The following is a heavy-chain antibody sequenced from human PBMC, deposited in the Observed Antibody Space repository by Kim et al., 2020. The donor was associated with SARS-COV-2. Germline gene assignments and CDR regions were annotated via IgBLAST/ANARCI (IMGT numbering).Heavy chain of an antibody. V-gene: IGHV3-23*01. CDR3: ARHLHVTTMTFYWYFDL. J-gene: IGHJ2*01. CDR2: IFGSGYGT. CDR1: GFTFRHSA. D-gene: IGHD2-21*02. Sequence: GGSLRLSCAASGFTFRHSAMSWVRQAPGKGLEWVSGIFGSGYGTYYADSVKGRFTISRDNSQSTLYLQMDDLRAEDTAVYYCARHLHVTTMTFYWYFDLWGRGTLVTVSS.